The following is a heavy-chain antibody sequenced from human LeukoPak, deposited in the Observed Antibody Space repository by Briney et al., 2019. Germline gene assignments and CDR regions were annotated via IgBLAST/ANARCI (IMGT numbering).Heavy chain of an antibody. V-gene: IGHV4-59*13. J-gene: IGHJ4*01. CDR2: IYYSGSN. Sequence: SETLSLTCTISGGSMKNYYWSWIRQPPGKGLEWIGYIYYSGSNNYNPSLKSRVTISVDTSKNQFSLKLSSVTAADTAVYYCARVSPRPRFDCWGHGTLVSVSS. D-gene: IGHD1-14*01. CDR1: GGSMKNYY. CDR3: ARVSPRPRFDC.